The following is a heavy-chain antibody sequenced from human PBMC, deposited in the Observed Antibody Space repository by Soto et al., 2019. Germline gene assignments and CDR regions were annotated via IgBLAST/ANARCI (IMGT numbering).Heavy chain of an antibody. J-gene: IGHJ6*02. D-gene: IGHD5-12*01. CDR2: INPNSGGT. V-gene: IGHV1-2*02. Sequence: QVQLVQSGAEVKKPGASVKVSCKASGYTFTGYYMHWVRQAPGQGLEWMGWINPNSGGTNYAQKFQGRVTMTRDTSISTAYMELSRLRSDDTAVYYCARVSGYDWSIYYYYYGMDVWGQGTTVTVSS. CDR3: ARVSGYDWSIYYYYYGMDV. CDR1: GYTFTGYY.